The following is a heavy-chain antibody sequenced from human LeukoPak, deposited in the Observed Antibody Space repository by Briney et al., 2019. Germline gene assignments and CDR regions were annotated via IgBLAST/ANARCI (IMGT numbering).Heavy chain of an antibody. CDR1: GGSFSGYY. CDR2: INHSGST. J-gene: IGHJ4*02. CDR3: ARGYPSGCYYDSSGYYWGDY. V-gene: IGHV4-34*01. D-gene: IGHD3-22*01. Sequence: SETLSLTCAVYGGSFSGYYWSWIRQPPGKGLEWIGEINHSGSTNYNPSLKSRVTISVDTSKNQFSLKLSSVTAADTAVYYCARGYPSGCYYDSSGYYWGDYWGQGTLVTVSS.